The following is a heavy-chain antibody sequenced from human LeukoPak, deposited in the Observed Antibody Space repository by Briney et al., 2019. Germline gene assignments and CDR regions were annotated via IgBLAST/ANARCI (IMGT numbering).Heavy chain of an antibody. CDR1: GYSFTSYW. V-gene: IGHV5-10-1*01. Sequence: GESLKISCKGSGYSFTSYWISWVRQMPGKGLEWMGRIDPSDSYTNYSPSFQGHVTISADKSISTAYLQWSSLKASDTAMYYCARLVGGGGASRRAFDIWGQGTMVTVSS. CDR3: ARLVGGGGASRRAFDI. J-gene: IGHJ3*02. CDR2: IDPSDSYT. D-gene: IGHD1-26*01.